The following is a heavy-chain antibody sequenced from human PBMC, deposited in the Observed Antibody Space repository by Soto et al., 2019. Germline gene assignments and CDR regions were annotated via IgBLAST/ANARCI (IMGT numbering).Heavy chain of an antibody. D-gene: IGHD4-17*01. V-gene: IGHV4-59*01. CDR2: IYYSGST. CDR3: ARGRRSVTTSYYYYYYVDV. CDR1: GGSISSYY. Sequence: SETLSLTCTVSGGSISSYYWSWIRQPPGKGLEWIGYIYYSGSTNYNPSLKSRVTISVDTSKNQFSLKLSSVTAADTAVYYCARGRRSVTTSYYYYYYVDVWGKGTTVTVSS. J-gene: IGHJ6*03.